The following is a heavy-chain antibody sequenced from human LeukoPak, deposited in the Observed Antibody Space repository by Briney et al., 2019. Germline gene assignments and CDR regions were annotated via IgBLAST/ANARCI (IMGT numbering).Heavy chain of an antibody. CDR2: IKQDGSEK. V-gene: IGHV3-7*01. D-gene: IGHD3-22*01. Sequence: GGSLRLSCAASGFTFSTYWMTWVRQAPGKGLEWVANIKQDGSEKFYADSVKGRFTISRDNAKNSLYLQMNSLRVEDTAVYYCARMYYYDSSGYYHHFDYWGQGTLVTVSS. CDR3: ARMYYYDSSGYYHHFDY. J-gene: IGHJ4*02. CDR1: GFTFSTYW.